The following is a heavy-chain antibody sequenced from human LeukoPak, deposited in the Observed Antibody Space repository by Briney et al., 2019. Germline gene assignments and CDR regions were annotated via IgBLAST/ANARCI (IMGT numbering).Heavy chain of an antibody. CDR1: GYIFSIYG. J-gene: IGHJ5*02. CDR3: ARDSPSNYFDSSGLEFDP. V-gene: IGHV1-18*01. Sequence: APVKVSCKASGYIFSIYGITWVRQAPGQGLEWMGWVSAYNDHTKYAQKFQGRVSMTTDKSTGTAYMELRSLRSDDTAVYYCARDSPSNYFDSSGLEFDPWGQGTLVTVSS. CDR2: VSAYNDHT. D-gene: IGHD3-22*01.